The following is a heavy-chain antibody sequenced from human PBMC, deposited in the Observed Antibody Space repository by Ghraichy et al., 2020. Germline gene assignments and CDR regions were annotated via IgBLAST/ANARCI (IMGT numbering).Heavy chain of an antibody. J-gene: IGHJ3*02. V-gene: IGHV3-21*01. Sequence: SSTSNSIYYADSVKGRFTISRDNAKNSLYLQMHSLTAEDTTVYYCARVRLYYRRLFSAFDIWGQGTMFTV. D-gene: IGHD3-22*01. CDR2: SSTSNSI. CDR3: ARVRLYYRRLFSAFDI.